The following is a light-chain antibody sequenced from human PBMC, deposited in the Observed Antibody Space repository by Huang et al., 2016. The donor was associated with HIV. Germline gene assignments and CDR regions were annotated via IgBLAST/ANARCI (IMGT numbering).Light chain of an antibody. Sequence: DIQMTQSPSSLSASVGDRVTITCRASQGISNSVAWYQQRPGKAPKRLLYATSRLETGAPSRCSGSRSGTEYTLTISSLQPEDLATYYCQQYYNNPPWTFGQGTKVEIK. J-gene: IGKJ1*01. CDR3: QQYYNNPPWT. CDR2: ATS. V-gene: IGKV1-NL1*01. CDR1: QGISNS.